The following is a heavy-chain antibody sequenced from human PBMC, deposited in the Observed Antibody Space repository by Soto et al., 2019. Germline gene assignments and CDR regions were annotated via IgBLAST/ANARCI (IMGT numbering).Heavy chain of an antibody. Sequence: GASVKVSCKASGYTFTSYGISWVRQAPGQGLEWMGWLNPNSGATDFAQRFQGRVTLTSDTSISTAYMELNRLTSDDTAVFYSARQSCGSTSCFYDYWGPGTLVTVSS. CDR1: GYTFTSYG. D-gene: IGHD2-2*01. J-gene: IGHJ4*02. CDR3: ARQSCGSTSCFYDY. CDR2: LNPNSGAT. V-gene: IGHV1-2*02.